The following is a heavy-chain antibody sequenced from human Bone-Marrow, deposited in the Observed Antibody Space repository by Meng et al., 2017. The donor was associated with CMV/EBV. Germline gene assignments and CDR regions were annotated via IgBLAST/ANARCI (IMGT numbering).Heavy chain of an antibody. Sequence: ESLRLSCTVYGASVSSDDYHWSWIRQPPGKELVWIGQVYNTGRDTFNPSLQSRVTISADTSKTQFSLKLTTVTTADTAVYFCVAEVVGSGGRGYWGQGTVVTVYS. D-gene: IGHD1-26*01. J-gene: IGHJ4*02. V-gene: IGHV4-61*08. CDR3: VAEVVGSGGRGY. CDR2: VYNTGRD. CDR1: GASVSSDDYH.